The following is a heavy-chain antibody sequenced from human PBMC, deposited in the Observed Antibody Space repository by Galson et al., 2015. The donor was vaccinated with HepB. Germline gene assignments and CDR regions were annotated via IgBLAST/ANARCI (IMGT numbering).Heavy chain of an antibody. V-gene: IGHV3-30-3*01. J-gene: IGHJ6*03. CDR3: ARDFLEWLTGVYMGA. D-gene: IGHD3-3*01. CDR2: ISYDGTKN. Sequence: SLRLSCAASGFSFSTYAMHWVRQAPGKGLEWVAVISYDGTKNYYTDSVKGRFTISRDNSRHTLDLQMNNLRTEDTAVYYCARDFLEWLTGVYMGAWGTGTTVTVSS. CDR1: GFSFSTYA.